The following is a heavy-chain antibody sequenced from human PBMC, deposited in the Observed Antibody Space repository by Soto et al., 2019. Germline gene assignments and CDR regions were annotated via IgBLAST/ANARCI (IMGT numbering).Heavy chain of an antibody. V-gene: IGHV4-34*01. J-gene: IGHJ4*02. CDR1: GGSFSGYY. CDR2: INHSGST. Sequence: QVQLQQWGAGLLKPSETLSLTCAVYGGSFSGYYWSWIRQPPGKGLEWIGEINHSGSTNYNPSLKSRVTISVDTSKNQFSLKLSSVTAADTAVYYCARRLGAYSHKDYGGQGTLVTVSS. CDR3: ARRLGAYSHKDY. D-gene: IGHD2-21*01.